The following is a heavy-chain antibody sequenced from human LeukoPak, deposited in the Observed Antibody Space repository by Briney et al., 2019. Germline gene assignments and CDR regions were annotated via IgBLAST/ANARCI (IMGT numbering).Heavy chain of an antibody. CDR3: AKRSTVSSWPDLDY. Sequence: GGSLRLSCAASGFTFSSSWMTWVRQAPGKGLEWVSTISDSGGSTFYADSVKGRFTVSRDNSKNTVYLQMNSLRAEDTAIYYCAKRSTVSSWPDLDYWGQGTLVTVSS. D-gene: IGHD4-17*01. CDR2: ISDSGGST. J-gene: IGHJ4*02. CDR1: GFTFSSSW. V-gene: IGHV3-23*01.